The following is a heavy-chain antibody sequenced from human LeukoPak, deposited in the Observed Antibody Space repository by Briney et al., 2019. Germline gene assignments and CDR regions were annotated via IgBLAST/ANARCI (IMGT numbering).Heavy chain of an antibody. Sequence: GGSLRLSCAASGFTFYSYWMHWVRQAPGKGLVWVSCINGDGSTSNYADSVKGRFTISRDSAKNTLYLQMHSLRVEDTAVYYCARDEPTVTTGPPVGSWGQGTLVTVSS. D-gene: IGHD4-17*01. J-gene: IGHJ4*02. CDR2: INGDGSTS. CDR3: ARDEPTVTTGPPVGS. CDR1: GFTFYSYW. V-gene: IGHV3-74*01.